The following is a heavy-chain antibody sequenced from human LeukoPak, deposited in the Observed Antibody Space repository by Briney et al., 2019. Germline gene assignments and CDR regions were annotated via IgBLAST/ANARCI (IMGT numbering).Heavy chain of an antibody. CDR3: ARGHCSSTSCYLGGRSYFDY. V-gene: IGHV4-34*01. CDR2: INHSGST. D-gene: IGHD2-2*01. J-gene: IGHJ4*02. Sequence: SETLSLTCAVYGGSFSDYYWSWIRQPPGKGLEWIGEINHSGSTNYNPSLKSRVTISVDTSRNQFSLKLSSVTAADTAVYYCARGHCSSTSCYLGGRSYFDYWGQGTLVTVSS. CDR1: GGSFSDYY.